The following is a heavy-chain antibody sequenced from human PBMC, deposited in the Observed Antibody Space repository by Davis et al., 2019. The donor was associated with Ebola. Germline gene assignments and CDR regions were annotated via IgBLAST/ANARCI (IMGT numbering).Heavy chain of an antibody. J-gene: IGHJ4*02. CDR3: ARDGKPGYFIEY. Sequence: VSCKASGYTFTNYGINWVRQTPGQGLEWMGWISTYYDNTNYVQKFQGRVILTTDTSTSTAYMELRSLGYDDTAVYYCARDGKPGYFIEYWGQGTLVTVSS. CDR1: GYTFTNYG. CDR2: ISTYYDNT. D-gene: IGHD4-23*01. V-gene: IGHV1-18*01.